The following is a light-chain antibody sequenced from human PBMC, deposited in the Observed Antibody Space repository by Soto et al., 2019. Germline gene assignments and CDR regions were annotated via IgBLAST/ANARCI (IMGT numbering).Light chain of an antibody. V-gene: IGKV3-15*01. CDR1: QSVSSN. J-gene: IGKJ1*01. CDR2: GAS. Sequence: EIVMTQSPATLSVSPGERATLSCRASQSVSSNLAWYQQKPGQAPRLLIYGASTRATGIPARFSGSGSGTEFTLTISSLQSEDVAVYFCQQYCVTPWTFGQGTKVEI. CDR3: QQYCVTPWT.